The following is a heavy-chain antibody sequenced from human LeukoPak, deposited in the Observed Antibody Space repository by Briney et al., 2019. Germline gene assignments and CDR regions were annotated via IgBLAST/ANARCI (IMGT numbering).Heavy chain of an antibody. Sequence: SETLSLTCTVSGGSISSSSYYWGWIRQPPGKGLEWIASVYYSGSSYYNPSLKSRLTISVDTSKNQFSLKLSSVTAADTAVYYCARQWFGEFPDAFDIWGQGTMVTVSS. V-gene: IGHV4-39*01. CDR1: GGSISSSSYY. D-gene: IGHD3-10*01. J-gene: IGHJ3*02. CDR2: VYYSGSS. CDR3: ARQWFGEFPDAFDI.